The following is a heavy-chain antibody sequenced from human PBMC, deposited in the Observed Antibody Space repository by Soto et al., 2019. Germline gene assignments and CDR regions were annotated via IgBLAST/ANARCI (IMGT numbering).Heavy chain of an antibody. CDR1: GVSTSSSDW. CDR3: AGRPEIHPR. J-gene: IGHJ4*02. D-gene: IGHD1-26*01. CDR2: IHRDGVT. Sequence: QVHLQESGPGLVKPSETLSLTCAISGVSTSSSDWWTWVRQPPGEGREWLGEIHRDGVTNYNASLQSRLTISLDQSRNQFSLSLTSVNAADAAVYFCAGRPEIHPRWGQGILVHVSS. V-gene: IGHV4-4*02.